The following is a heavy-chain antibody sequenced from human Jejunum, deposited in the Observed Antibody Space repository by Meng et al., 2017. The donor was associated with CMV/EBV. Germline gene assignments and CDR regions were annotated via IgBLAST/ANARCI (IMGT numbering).Heavy chain of an antibody. J-gene: IGHJ4*02. V-gene: IGHV3-21*01. CDR2: ITGSSFYI. Sequence: LPCAAAGFMFNGYSMTWVRQAPGKGLEWVSSITGSSFYIYYADSVKGRFTISRDNAKNSLYLQMNSLRAEDTAVYYCVTSERYDYWGQGTLVTVSS. CDR3: VTSERYDY. D-gene: IGHD1-1*01. CDR1: GFMFNGYS.